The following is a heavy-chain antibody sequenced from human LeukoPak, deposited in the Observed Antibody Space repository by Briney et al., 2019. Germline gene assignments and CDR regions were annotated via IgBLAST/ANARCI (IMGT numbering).Heavy chain of an antibody. V-gene: IGHV4-59*01. CDR2: IYYSGST. CDR3: PRVKYYDILTGYDAFDI. CDR1: GGSISSYY. J-gene: IGHJ3*02. Sequence: SAETLSLTCTVSGGSISSYYWSWIRQPPGKGLEWIGYIYYSGSTNYNPSLKSRVTISVGTSKNQFSLKLSSVTAADTAVYYCPRVKYYDILTGYDAFDIWGQGTMVTVSS. D-gene: IGHD3-9*01.